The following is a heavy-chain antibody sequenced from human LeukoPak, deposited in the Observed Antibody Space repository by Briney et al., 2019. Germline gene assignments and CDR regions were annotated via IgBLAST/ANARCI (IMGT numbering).Heavy chain of an antibody. CDR1: GFTFVHFS. J-gene: IGHJ5*02. CDR3: ARDQPATYTISST. CDR2: VSGEQTDK. Sequence: GGSLRLSCVASGFTFVHFSMHWVRQAPGKGLEWVAFVSGEQTDKYYADSVKGRFTISRDNSRNTLFLEMNSLRPDDTAVYYCARDQPATYTISSTWGQGTLVTVSS. D-gene: IGHD1-14*01. V-gene: IGHV3-30*04.